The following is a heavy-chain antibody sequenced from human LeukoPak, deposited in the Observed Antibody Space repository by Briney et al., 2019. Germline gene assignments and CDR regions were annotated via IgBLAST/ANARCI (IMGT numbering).Heavy chain of an antibody. CDR2: IYYSGST. J-gene: IGHJ6*02. CDR3: ARGEALRQNYGLDV. Sequence: SESLSLTRTVSGGSINGYYWTWIRQPPGNGLEWIGYIYYSGSTNYNPSLRSRVTISVDTSKNQFSLNLISVTAADTALYYCARGEALRQNYGLDVWGQGTTVTVSS. CDR1: GGSINGYY. V-gene: IGHV4-59*01.